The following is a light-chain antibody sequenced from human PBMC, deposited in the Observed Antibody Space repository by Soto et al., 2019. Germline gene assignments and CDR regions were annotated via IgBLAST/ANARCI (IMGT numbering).Light chain of an antibody. J-gene: IGKJ1*01. Sequence: EIVLTQSPATLSLSPGERATLSCRASQSVGSNLAWYQQKPGQAPRLLIHDASNRATGIPARFSGSGSGTDFTLTIISLAPEDLAVYYCQQRSTWWTFGQGTKVEIK. CDR3: QQRSTWWT. CDR1: QSVGSN. CDR2: DAS. V-gene: IGKV3-11*01.